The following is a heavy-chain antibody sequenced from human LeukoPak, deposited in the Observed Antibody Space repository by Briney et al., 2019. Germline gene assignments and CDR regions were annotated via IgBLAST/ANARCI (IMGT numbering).Heavy chain of an antibody. V-gene: IGHV1-2*02. Sequence: ASVKVSCKASGYTFTDYYIHWVRQAPGQGLEWMGWINPNSGDTNYAQKLQGRVTMTTDTSTGTAYMELRSLRSDDTAVYYCARDTFAIAAATYFQHWGQGTLVTVSS. J-gene: IGHJ1*01. CDR3: ARDTFAIAAATYFQH. CDR2: INPNSGDT. CDR1: GYTFTDYY. D-gene: IGHD6-13*01.